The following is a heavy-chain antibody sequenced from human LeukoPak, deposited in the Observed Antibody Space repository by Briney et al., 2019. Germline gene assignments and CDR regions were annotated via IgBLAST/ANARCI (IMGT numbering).Heavy chain of an antibody. CDR1: GYTLTELS. Sequence: ASVKVSRKVSGYTLTELSMHWVRQAPGKGLEWMGGFDPEDGETIYAQKFQGRVTMTEDTSTDTAYMELSSLRSEDTAVYYCAILQHYGDLAWFDPWGQGTLVTVSS. D-gene: IGHD3-10*01. CDR3: AILQHYGDLAWFDP. J-gene: IGHJ5*02. CDR2: FDPEDGET. V-gene: IGHV1-24*01.